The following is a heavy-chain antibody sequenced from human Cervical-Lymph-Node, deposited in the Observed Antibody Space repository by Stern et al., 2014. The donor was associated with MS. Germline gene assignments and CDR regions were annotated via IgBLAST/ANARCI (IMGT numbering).Heavy chain of an antibody. Sequence: VQLVESGGGVVQPGRSLTLSCAASGCSLSNSALHWVRQAPGKGLEWVAVMSFVGGNKKYGDSVNGRFSISRDMANNTLFLQMNSLRLEDTAVYYCMGVGDAMHVWGQGTTVIVSS. CDR3: MGVGDAMHV. CDR1: GCSLSNSA. CDR2: MSFVGGNK. V-gene: IGHV3-30*03. J-gene: IGHJ6*02.